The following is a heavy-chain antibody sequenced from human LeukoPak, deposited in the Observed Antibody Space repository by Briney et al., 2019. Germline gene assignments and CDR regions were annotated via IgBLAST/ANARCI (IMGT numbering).Heavy chain of an antibody. CDR2: IYYSGST. Sequence: SETLSLTCTVSGGSISSYYWSWIRQPPGKGLEWIGYIYYSGSTNYNPSLKSRVTISVDTSKNQFSLKLSSVTAADTAVYYCTRDGFLTAFDIWGQGTMVTVSS. D-gene: IGHD3-9*01. CDR1: GGSISSYY. V-gene: IGHV4-59*01. CDR3: TRDGFLTAFDI. J-gene: IGHJ3*02.